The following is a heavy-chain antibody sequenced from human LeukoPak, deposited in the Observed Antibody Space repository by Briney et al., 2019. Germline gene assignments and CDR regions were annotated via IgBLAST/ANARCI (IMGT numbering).Heavy chain of an antibody. Sequence: SETLSLTCAVSGGSINSSYWWNWVRQPPGQGLEWIGEIYHTGVTNYNSSLKNRVIISVDKSKNQFSLKLRSVNAADTAVYFCARGKSLTRIHPYGHFDLWGRGTLVTVSS. J-gene: IGHJ2*01. CDR1: GGSINSSYW. V-gene: IGHV4-4*02. CDR2: IYHTGVT. CDR3: ARGKSLTRIHPYGHFDL. D-gene: IGHD5-18*01.